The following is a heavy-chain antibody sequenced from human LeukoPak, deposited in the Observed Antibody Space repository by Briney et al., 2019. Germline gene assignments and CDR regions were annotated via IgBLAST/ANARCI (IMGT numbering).Heavy chain of an antibody. Sequence: SETLSLTCAVYGGSFSGYYWSWIRQPPGKGLEWIGEINHSGSTNYNPSLKSRVTISVDTSKNQFSLKLSSVTAADTAVYYCARGISILPPPYGPKSAFDPWGQGTLVTVS. V-gene: IGHV4-34*01. J-gene: IGHJ5*02. CDR3: ARGISILPPPYGPKSAFDP. CDR1: GGSFSGYY. D-gene: IGHD2/OR15-2a*01. CDR2: INHSGST.